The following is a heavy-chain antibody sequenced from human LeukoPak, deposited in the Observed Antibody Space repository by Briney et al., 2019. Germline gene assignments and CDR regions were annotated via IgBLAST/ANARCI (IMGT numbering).Heavy chain of an antibody. Sequence: GESLKISCKGSGYSFTSYWIGWVRQMPGKGLEWMGIIYPGDSDTRYSPSFQGQVTISADKSISTAYLQWSSLKASDTAMYYCVRYSDGYYYYMDVWGKGTTVTVSS. CDR2: IYPGDSDT. J-gene: IGHJ6*03. D-gene: IGHD5-18*01. V-gene: IGHV5-51*01. CDR3: VRYSDGYYYYMDV. CDR1: GYSFTSYW.